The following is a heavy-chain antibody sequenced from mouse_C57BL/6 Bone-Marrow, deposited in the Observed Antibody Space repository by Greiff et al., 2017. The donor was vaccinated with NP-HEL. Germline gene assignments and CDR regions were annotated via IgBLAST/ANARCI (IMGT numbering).Heavy chain of an antibody. Sequence: DVMLVESGGDLVKPGGSLKLSCAASGFTFSSYGMSWVRQTPDKRLEWVATISSGGSYTYYPDSVKGRFTISRDNAKNTLYLQMSSLKSEDTAMYYCARHGNYGSRVFAYWGQGTLVTVSA. CDR1: GFTFSSYG. CDR2: ISSGGSYT. CDR3: ARHGNYGSRVFAY. V-gene: IGHV5-6*02. J-gene: IGHJ3*01. D-gene: IGHD1-1*01.